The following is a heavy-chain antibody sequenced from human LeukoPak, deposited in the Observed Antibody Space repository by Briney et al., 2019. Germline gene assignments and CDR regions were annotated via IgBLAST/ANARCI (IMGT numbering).Heavy chain of an antibody. CDR2: IYPADSDI. Sequence: GESLKISCKGSGYSFTSYRIGWVRQMPGKGLECMGLIYPADSDIRYSPSFQGQTTISADKSISTAFLQWSSLKASDTAMYYCARQETGTMHAFDIWGQGTMVTVSS. V-gene: IGHV5-51*01. CDR3: ARQETGTMHAFDI. CDR1: GYSFTSYR. D-gene: IGHD1-7*01. J-gene: IGHJ3*02.